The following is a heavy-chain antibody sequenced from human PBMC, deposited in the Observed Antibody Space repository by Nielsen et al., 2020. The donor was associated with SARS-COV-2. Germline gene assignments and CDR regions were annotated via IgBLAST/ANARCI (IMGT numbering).Heavy chain of an antibody. D-gene: IGHD2-15*01. CDR2: ISSYSNYK. Sequence: GGSLRLSCEASGFTFSQYTMNWVRQAPGQGLEWASSISSYSNYKQDADSVKGRFAISRDNAKSSLYLQMSSLRAEDTGVYYCVRESSTYYIDYWGQGILVTVPS. J-gene: IGHJ4*02. V-gene: IGHV3-21*01. CDR3: VRESSTYYIDY. CDR1: GFTFSQYT.